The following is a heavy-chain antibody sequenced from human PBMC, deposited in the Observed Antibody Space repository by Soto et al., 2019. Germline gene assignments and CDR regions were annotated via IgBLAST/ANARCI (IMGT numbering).Heavy chain of an antibody. Sequence: PGGSLKISCKVPGYSFTSYLIGWVREMPGKGLEWMGIIYPGDSDTRYSPFLQGEITISADKSISTAYLQWSSLKASDTAMYYCARLITGTGSYYMDVWGKGTTVTVSS. CDR3: ARLITGTGSYYMDV. V-gene: IGHV5-51*01. CDR2: IYPGDSDT. D-gene: IGHD1-7*01. J-gene: IGHJ6*03. CDR1: GYSFTSYL.